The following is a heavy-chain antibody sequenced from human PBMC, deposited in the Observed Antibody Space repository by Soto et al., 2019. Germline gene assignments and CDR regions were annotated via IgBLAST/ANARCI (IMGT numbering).Heavy chain of an antibody. D-gene: IGHD1-7*01. V-gene: IGHV1-46*01. CDR2: INPSGGNT. J-gene: IGHJ5*02. CDR1: GYTFINNY. CDR3: ARLPDMTGTAGWFDP. Sequence: GASVKVSCKASGYTFINNYMHWVRQAPGQGLEWMGIINPSGGNTIYAQRFQGRVTMTRDTSTSTVYMELSSLRSEDTAVYYCARLPDMTGTAGWFDPWGQGTLVTVSS.